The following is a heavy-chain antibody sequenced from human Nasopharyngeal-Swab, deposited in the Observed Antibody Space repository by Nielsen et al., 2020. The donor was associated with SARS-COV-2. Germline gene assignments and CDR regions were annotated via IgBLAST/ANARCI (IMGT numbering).Heavy chain of an antibody. V-gene: IGHV3-21*01. Sequence: WIRQPPGKGLEWVSFISSSSSYIYYADSVKGRFTISRDNAKNSLCLQMNSLRAEDTAVYYCARSPYYDFWSGYYTRFDYWGRGTLVTVSS. CDR2: ISSSSSYI. J-gene: IGHJ4*02. D-gene: IGHD3-3*01. CDR3: ARSPYYDFWSGYYTRFDY.